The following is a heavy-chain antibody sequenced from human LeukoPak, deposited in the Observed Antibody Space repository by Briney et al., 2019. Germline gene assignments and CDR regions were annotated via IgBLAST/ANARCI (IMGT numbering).Heavy chain of an antibody. V-gene: IGHV3-66*02. CDR1: GFTVSNSY. D-gene: IGHD3-22*01. J-gene: IGHJ4*02. CDR2: IYSGGST. Sequence: GGSLRLSCAASGFTVSNSYMSWVRQAPGRGLEWVSVIYSGGSTYYADSVKGRFTISRDNSKNTLYLQMNSLRAEDTAVYYCATNYYDSSGYDYWGQGTLVTVSS. CDR3: ATNYYDSSGYDY.